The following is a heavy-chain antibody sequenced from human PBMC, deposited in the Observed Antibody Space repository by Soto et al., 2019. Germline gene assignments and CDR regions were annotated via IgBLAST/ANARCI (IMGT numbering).Heavy chain of an antibody. CDR3: ARDLGYYDSSGYFDY. Sequence: PGGSLRLSCAASGLNISYSYMHLIRQAPGKGLEWVSYISSSDSIIYYSDSVKGRFIISRDNAKNSLYLQMNSLRAEVTAVYYCARDLGYYDSSGYFDYWGQGTLVTVS. D-gene: IGHD3-22*01. CDR2: ISSSDSII. V-gene: IGHV3-11*01. CDR1: GLNISYSY. J-gene: IGHJ4*02.